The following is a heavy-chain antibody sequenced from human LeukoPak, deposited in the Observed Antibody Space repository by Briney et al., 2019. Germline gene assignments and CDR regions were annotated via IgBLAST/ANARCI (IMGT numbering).Heavy chain of an antibody. J-gene: IGHJ4*02. Sequence: GGSLRLSCAASGFTFSSYGMHWVRQAPGKGLEWVAFIRYDGSNKYYADSVKGRFTISRDSSKNTLYLQMNSLRAEDTAVYYCAKDFLNYYDSSGYHYWGQGTLVTVSS. D-gene: IGHD3-22*01. CDR2: IRYDGSNK. V-gene: IGHV3-30*02. CDR3: AKDFLNYYDSSGYHY. CDR1: GFTFSSYG.